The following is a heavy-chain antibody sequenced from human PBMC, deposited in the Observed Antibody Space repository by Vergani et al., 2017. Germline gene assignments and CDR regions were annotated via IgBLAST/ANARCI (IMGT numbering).Heavy chain of an antibody. CDR3: ARSRIYYGAGSPDY. V-gene: IGHV4-31*03. CDR1: GDSISSGVYY. CDR2: IYSTGST. D-gene: IGHD3-10*01. Sequence: QVQLQESGPGLVKPSQTLSLTCSVSGDSISSGVYYWNWIRQHPGKGLEWIGYIYSTGSTHHNPSLRRRINMSVDTSKNQFSLYLTSVTDADTAVYYCARSRIYYGAGSPDYWGQGTLVTVSS. J-gene: IGHJ4*02.